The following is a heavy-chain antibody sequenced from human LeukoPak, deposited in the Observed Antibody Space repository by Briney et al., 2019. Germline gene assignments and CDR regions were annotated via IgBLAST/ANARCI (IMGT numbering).Heavy chain of an antibody. CDR3: ARVRYYDSSGYYYFDY. CDR1: GYTFTSYY. J-gene: IGHJ4*02. V-gene: IGHV1-46*01. CDR2: INPSGGST. Sequence: GASVKVSCKASGYTFTSYYMHWVRQAPGQGLEWMGIINPSGGSTSYAQKFQGRVTMTRDTSTRTVYMELSSLRSEDTAVYYCARVRYYDSSGYYYFDYWGQGTLVTVSS. D-gene: IGHD3-22*01.